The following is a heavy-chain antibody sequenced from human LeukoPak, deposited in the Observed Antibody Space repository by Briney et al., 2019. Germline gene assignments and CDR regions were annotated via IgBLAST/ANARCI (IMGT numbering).Heavy chain of an antibody. CDR1: GDSVSSFY. J-gene: IGHJ5*02. V-gene: IGHV4-59*02. CDR2: IYYSGST. Sequence: SETLSLTCTVSGDSVSSFYWSWIRQPPGKGLEWIGYIYYSGSTNYNPSLKSRVTISVDTSKSQFSLKLSSVTAADTAVYYCARRIRRYYEQNWFDPWGQGTLVTVSS. CDR3: ARRIRRYYEQNWFDP. D-gene: IGHD3-22*01.